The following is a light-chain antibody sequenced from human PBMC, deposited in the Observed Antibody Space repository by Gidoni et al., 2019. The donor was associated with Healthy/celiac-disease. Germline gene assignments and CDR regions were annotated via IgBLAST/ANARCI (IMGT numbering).Light chain of an antibody. J-gene: IGKJ5*01. Sequence: EIVLTQSPATLSLSPGERATLSCRASQRVSSYLAWYQQKPGQAPSLLIYDASNRATGIPARFSGSGSGTDFTLTISSLEPEDFAVYYCQQRSNWPPITFXQXTRLXIK. CDR2: DAS. CDR1: QRVSSY. V-gene: IGKV3-11*01. CDR3: QQRSNWPPIT.